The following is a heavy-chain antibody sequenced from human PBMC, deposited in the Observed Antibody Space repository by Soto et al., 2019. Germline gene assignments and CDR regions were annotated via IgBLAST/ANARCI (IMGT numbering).Heavy chain of an antibody. CDR2: INHSGST. J-gene: IGHJ5*02. V-gene: IGHV4-34*01. Sequence: SETLSLTCAVYGGSFSGYYWSWIRQPPGKGLEWIGEINHSGSTNYNPSLKSRVTISVDTSKNQFSLKLSSVTAADTAVYYCARGPHVQQPNWFDPWCQGTLVT. D-gene: IGHD4-4*01. CDR3: ARGPHVQQPNWFDP. CDR1: GGSFSGYY.